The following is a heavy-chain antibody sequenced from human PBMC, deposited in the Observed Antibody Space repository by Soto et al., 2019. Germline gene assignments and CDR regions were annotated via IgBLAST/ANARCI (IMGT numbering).Heavy chain of an antibody. J-gene: IGHJ6*02. CDR1: GGSFSGYY. CDR3: ARKGVVGLRDYYYYYGLAV. D-gene: IGHD4-17*01. V-gene: IGHV4-34*01. Sequence: PSETLSLTCAVYGGSFSGYYWSWIRQPPGKGLEWIGEINHSGSTNYNPSLKSRVTISVDTSKNQFSLKLSSVTAADTAVYYCARKGVVGLRDYYYYYGLAVWGQGTTVTVSS. CDR2: INHSGST.